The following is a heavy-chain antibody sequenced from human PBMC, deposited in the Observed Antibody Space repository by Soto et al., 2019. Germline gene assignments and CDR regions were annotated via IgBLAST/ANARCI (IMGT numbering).Heavy chain of an antibody. V-gene: IGHV4-31*03. D-gene: IGHD2-2*01. CDR1: GGSISSGGYY. Sequence: PSETLSLTCTVSGGSISSGGYYWSWIRQHPGKGLEWIGYIYYSGSTYYNPSLKSRVTISVDTSKNQFSLKLSSVTAADTAVYYCARVIIVVVPAAMRDYYYYMDVWGKGTTVT. CDR3: ARVIIVVVPAAMRDYYYYMDV. J-gene: IGHJ6*03. CDR2: IYYSGST.